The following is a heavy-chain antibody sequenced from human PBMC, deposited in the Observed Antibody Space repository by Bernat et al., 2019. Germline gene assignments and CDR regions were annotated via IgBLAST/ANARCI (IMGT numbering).Heavy chain of an antibody. D-gene: IGHD6-13*01. J-gene: IGHJ6*02. Sequence: QVQLVESGGGVVQPGRSLRLSCAASGFTFSSYGMHWVRQAPGKGLEWVAVIWYDGSNKYYADSVKGRFTISRDNSKNTLYLQMNSLRAEDTAVYYCARGQQLVQGHYYYYYGMDVWGQGTTVTVSS. CDR1: GFTFSSYG. CDR2: IWYDGSNK. CDR3: ARGQQLVQGHYYYYYGMDV. V-gene: IGHV3-33*01.